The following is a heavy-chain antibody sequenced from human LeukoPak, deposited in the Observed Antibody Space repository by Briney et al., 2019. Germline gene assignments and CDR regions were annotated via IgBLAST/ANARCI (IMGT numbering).Heavy chain of an antibody. V-gene: IGHV3-23*01. D-gene: IGHD2-2*03. J-gene: IGHJ4*02. CDR2: ISGSDGRT. CDR1: GFTFRSYG. CDR3: AKDSHWILFDD. Sequence: GGTLRPSCGAPGFTFRSYGLSWGRPAPGKGLEGVSVISGSDGRTYYADSVKGRFTISRDNSKSTLYLQMNSLRDEDTAVYYCAKDSHWILFDDWGQGTLVTVSS.